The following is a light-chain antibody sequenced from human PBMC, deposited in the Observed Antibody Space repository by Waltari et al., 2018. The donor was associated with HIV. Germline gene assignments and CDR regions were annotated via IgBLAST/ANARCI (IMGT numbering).Light chain of an antibody. CDR3: QQYYSRPWN. Sequence: DIVLTQSPDSLAVSLGERATLNCKSSQRVLYSSNNRHPIAWYQHKPGQTHRLLIYWAYTRESGVPGRFSGSGSGTDFTLTISSLQAEDVAVYYCQQYYSRPWNFGPGTKVDIK. CDR1: QRVLYSSNNRHP. V-gene: IGKV4-1*01. CDR2: WAY. J-gene: IGKJ3*01.